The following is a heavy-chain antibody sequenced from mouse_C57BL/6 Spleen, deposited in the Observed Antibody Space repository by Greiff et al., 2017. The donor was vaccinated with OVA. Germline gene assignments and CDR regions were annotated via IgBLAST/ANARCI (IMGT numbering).Heavy chain of an antibody. D-gene: IGHD2-3*01. Sequence: VQLQQSGAELVKPGASVKISCKASGYAFSSYWMNWVKQRPGKGLEWIGQIYPGDGDTNYNGKFKGKATLTADKSSSTAYMQLSSLTSEDSAVYFCARSLYVLMCFDYWGQGTTLTVSP. CDR2: IYPGDGDT. CDR3: ARSLYVLMCFDY. V-gene: IGHV1-80*01. CDR1: GYAFSSYW. J-gene: IGHJ2*01.